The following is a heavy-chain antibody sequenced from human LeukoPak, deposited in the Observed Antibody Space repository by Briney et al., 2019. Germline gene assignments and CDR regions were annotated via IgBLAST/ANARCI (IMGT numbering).Heavy chain of an antibody. J-gene: IGHJ4*02. V-gene: IGHV3-30*02. D-gene: IGHD1-26*01. CDR2: IRYDGSNK. CDR1: GFTFSSYG. CDR3: AKDRGSYYSDY. Sequence: GGSLRLSCAASGFTFSSYGTHWVRQAPGKGLEWVAFIRYDGSNKYYADSVKGRFTISRDNSKNTLYLQMNSLRAEDTAVYYCAKDRGSYYSDYWGQGTLVTVSS.